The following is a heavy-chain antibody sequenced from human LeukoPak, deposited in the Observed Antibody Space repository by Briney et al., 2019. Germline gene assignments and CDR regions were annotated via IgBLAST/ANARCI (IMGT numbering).Heavy chain of an antibody. CDR3: ARHTTVGGSLRFDY. J-gene: IGHJ4*02. CDR1: GYGFSSYW. Sequence: GESLKISCKGSGYGFSSYWIGWVRQMPGKGLEYMGIICPGDSDTRYSQSFQGQVTISADKSITTAYLQLSSLKASDTAMYYCARHTTVGGSLRFDYWGQGTLVSVSS. V-gene: IGHV5-51*01. CDR2: ICPGDSDT. D-gene: IGHD4-23*01.